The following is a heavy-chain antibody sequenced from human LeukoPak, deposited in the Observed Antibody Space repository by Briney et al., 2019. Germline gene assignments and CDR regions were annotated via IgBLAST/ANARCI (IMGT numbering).Heavy chain of an antibody. Sequence: ASVKVSCKASGYTFTSYGISWVRQAPGQGLEWMGWINPNSGGTNYAQKFQGRVTMTRDTSISTAYMELSRLRSDDTAVYYCASIIAAAGPFDYWGQGTLVTVSS. CDR1: GYTFTSYG. CDR2: INPNSGGT. D-gene: IGHD6-13*01. J-gene: IGHJ4*02. CDR3: ASIIAAAGPFDY. V-gene: IGHV1-2*02.